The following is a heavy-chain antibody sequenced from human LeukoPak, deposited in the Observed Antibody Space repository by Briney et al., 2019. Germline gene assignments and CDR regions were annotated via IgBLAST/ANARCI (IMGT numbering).Heavy chain of an antibody. Sequence: PSETLSLTCTVSGGSISSYYWSWIRQPPGKGLEWIGYIYYSGSTNYNPSLKSRVTISVDTSKNQFSLKLSSVTAADTAVYYCARVGSIAAAIGPFDPWGQGTLVTVSS. CDR2: IYYSGST. J-gene: IGHJ5*02. V-gene: IGHV4-59*01. CDR3: ARVGSIAAAIGPFDP. D-gene: IGHD6-13*01. CDR1: GGSISSYY.